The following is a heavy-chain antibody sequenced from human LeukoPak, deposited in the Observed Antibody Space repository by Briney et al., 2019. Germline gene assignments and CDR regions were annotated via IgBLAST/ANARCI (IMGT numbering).Heavy chain of an antibody. J-gene: IGHJ5*02. CDR3: AKSNAWDWFDP. D-gene: IGHD4-11*01. V-gene: IGHV4-38-2*02. CDR2: ISGSGTI. CDR1: GYSISSGYY. Sequence: SETLSLTCTVSGYSISSGYYWGWIRQPPGKGLEWIGRISGSGTITYNPALQSRLSISIDTSKNQFSLNLSSVTAADTAVYYCAKSNAWDWFDPWGQGTLVTVSS.